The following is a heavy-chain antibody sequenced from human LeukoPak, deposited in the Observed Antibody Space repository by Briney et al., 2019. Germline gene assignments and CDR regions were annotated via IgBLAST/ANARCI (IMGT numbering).Heavy chain of an antibody. D-gene: IGHD6-6*01. CDR1: GGSISSGSYY. CDR3: ARESVAGSSGDY. J-gene: IGHJ4*02. V-gene: IGHV4-61*02. Sequence: SETLSLTCTVSGGSISSGSYYWSWIRQPAGKGLEWIGRIYTSGSTNYNPSLKSRVTISVDTSKNQFSLKLSSVTAADTAVYYCARESVAGSSGDYWGQGTLVTVSS. CDR2: IYTSGST.